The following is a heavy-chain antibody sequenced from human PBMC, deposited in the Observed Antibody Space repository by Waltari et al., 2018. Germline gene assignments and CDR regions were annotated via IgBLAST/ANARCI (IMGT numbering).Heavy chain of an antibody. J-gene: IGHJ5*01. CDR2: IYYTGNT. V-gene: IGHV4-30-4*07. Sequence: QVQLKESGPGLVKPSQTLALTCTVSGGSVSISGSSWNWLRQAPGKGLEWIGHIYYTGNTQDNSSLQSRVSVSIDTSKNQFYLALTSVTAADTAVYYCARNFNVFESWGRGILVTVSS. CDR1: GGSVSISGSS. CDR3: ARNFNVFES.